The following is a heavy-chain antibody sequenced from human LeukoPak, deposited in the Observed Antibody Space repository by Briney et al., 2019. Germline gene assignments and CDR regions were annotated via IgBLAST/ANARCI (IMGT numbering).Heavy chain of an antibody. CDR1: GGTFSSYA. V-gene: IGHV1-69*05. D-gene: IGHD3-22*01. CDR3: ARGRYYDSSGYLKATWDY. Sequence: ASVKVSCKASGGTFSSYAISWVRQAPGQGLEWMGRIIPIFGTANYAQKFQGRVTITTDESTSTAYMELSSLRSEDTAVYYCARGRYYDSSGYLKATWDYWGQGTLVTVSS. CDR2: IIPIFGTA. J-gene: IGHJ4*02.